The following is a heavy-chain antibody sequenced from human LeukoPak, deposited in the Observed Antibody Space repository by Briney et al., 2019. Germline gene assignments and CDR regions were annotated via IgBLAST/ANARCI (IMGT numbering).Heavy chain of an antibody. CDR3: ATNFYSNSWSLTD. V-gene: IGHV1-2*02. D-gene: IGHD6-13*01. J-gene: IGHJ4*02. Sequence: ASVKVSCKASGYTFTAYYMHWVRQAPGQGLEWMGWINPNSGGTNYAQKFQGRVTMTRDTSINTAYMELNRLTSDDTAVYYCATNFYSNSWSLTDWGQGTLVTVSS. CDR1: GYTFTAYY. CDR2: INPNSGGT.